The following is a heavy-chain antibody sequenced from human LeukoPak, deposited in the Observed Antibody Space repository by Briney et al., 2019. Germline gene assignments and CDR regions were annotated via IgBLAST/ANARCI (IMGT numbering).Heavy chain of an antibody. Sequence: SETLSLTCTVSGGSISSYYWSWTRQPPGKGLEWIGYIYYSGSTNYNPSLKSRVTISVDTSKNQFSLKLSSVTAADTAVYYCARAHPYYDSSGFHPGSFDYWGQGTLVTVSS. D-gene: IGHD3-22*01. CDR3: ARAHPYYDSSGFHPGSFDY. CDR1: GGSISSYY. J-gene: IGHJ4*02. CDR2: IYYSGST. V-gene: IGHV4-59*01.